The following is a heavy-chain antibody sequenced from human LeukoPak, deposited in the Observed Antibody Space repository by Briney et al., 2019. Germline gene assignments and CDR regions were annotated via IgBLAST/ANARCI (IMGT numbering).Heavy chain of an antibody. J-gene: IGHJ4*02. Sequence: SETLSLTCTVSGGSISSYYWSWIRQPAGKGLEWSVRIYTSGSTNYNPSLKSRVTMSVDTSKNQFSLKLSSVTAADTAVYYCARHRKIAYYYDSSGYWTFDYWGQGTLVTGSS. CDR3: ARHRKIAYYYDSSGYWTFDY. CDR2: IYTSGST. CDR1: GGSISSYY. D-gene: IGHD3-22*01. V-gene: IGHV4-4*07.